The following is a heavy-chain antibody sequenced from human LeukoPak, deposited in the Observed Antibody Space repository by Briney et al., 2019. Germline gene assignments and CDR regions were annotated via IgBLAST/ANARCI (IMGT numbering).Heavy chain of an antibody. D-gene: IGHD3-22*01. Sequence: SVKVSCKASGGTFSSYSINWVRQAPGQGLEWMGGIIPIFGTTNYAQKFQGRVTITADESTSTAYMELSSLRSEDTAVYYCARERITMIGTMGDAFDIWGQGTMVTVSS. CDR3: ARERITMIGTMGDAFDI. J-gene: IGHJ3*02. V-gene: IGHV1-69*13. CDR1: GGTFSSYS. CDR2: IIPIFGTT.